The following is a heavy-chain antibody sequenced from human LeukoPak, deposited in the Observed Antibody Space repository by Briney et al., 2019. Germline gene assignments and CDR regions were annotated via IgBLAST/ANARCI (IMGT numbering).Heavy chain of an antibody. CDR2: INKGGSTT. D-gene: IGHD5-24*01. V-gene: IGHV3-74*01. Sequence: GGSLRLSCAASGFTFSSYWMHWVRQAPGKGLVWVSAINKGGSTTAYADSVKGRFTISRDNAKNTLYLQMNSLRAEDTAVYYCARRAPTRYFDYWGQGTLVTVSS. CDR3: ARRAPTRYFDY. CDR1: GFTFSSYW. J-gene: IGHJ4*02.